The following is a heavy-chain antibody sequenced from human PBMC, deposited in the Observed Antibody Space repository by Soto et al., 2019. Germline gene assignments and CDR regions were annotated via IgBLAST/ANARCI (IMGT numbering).Heavy chain of an antibody. V-gene: IGHV3-23*01. CDR3: AKTGKQSRTGNYSGSGSYYGPPNSYYYYGMDG. CDR2: MSGSGGST. D-gene: IGHD3-10*01. Sequence: QAWGSLRLSCAASPFTFSGYAMSWVRQAPGKGLEWVSAMSGSGGSTYYADSVKGRFTISRDNSKNTLYLQMNSLRAEDTAVYYCAKTGKQSRTGNYSGSGSYYGPPNSYYYYGMDGWGQGTTVTVSS. CDR1: PFTFSGYA. J-gene: IGHJ6*02.